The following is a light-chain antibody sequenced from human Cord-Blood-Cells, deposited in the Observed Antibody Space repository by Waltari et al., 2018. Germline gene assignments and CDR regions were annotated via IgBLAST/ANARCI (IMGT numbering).Light chain of an antibody. CDR1: QLGDKY. CDR3: QAWDSSTFVV. J-gene: IGLJ2*01. CDR2: QDS. V-gene: IGLV3-1*01. Sequence: SYELTQPPSVSVSPGQPASTTCSGDQLGDKYPCWYQQKPGQSPVLVIYQDSKRPSGIPERFSGSNSGNTATLTISGTQAMDEADYYCQAWDSSTFVVFGGGTKLTVL.